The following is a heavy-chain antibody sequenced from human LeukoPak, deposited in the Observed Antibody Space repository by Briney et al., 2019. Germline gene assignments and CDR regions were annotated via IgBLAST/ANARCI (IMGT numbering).Heavy chain of an antibody. Sequence: ASVKVSCKASGYLFITYYMHWVRQAPGQGLECMGIINPRGGSTSYAQKFQGRVTMTRDTSTSTVYMELSSLRPEDTAVYYCARSDIRPGWFDPWGQGTLVTVSS. D-gene: IGHD2-15*01. CDR1: GYLFITYY. CDR2: INPRGGST. J-gene: IGHJ5*02. CDR3: ARSDIRPGWFDP. V-gene: IGHV1-46*01.